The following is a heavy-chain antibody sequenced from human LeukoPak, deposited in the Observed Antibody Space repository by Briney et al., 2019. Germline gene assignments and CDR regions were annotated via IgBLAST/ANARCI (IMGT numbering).Heavy chain of an antibody. CDR1: GGSISIYY. CDR2: IYYSGST. D-gene: IGHD6-19*01. V-gene: IGHV4-59*08. Sequence: SETLSLTFTVSGGSISIYYWSWIRQPPGKGLEWIGYIYYSGSTNYNPSLKSRVTISVDTSKNQFSLKLSSVTAADTAVYYCARRVAVAGYFDYWGQGTLVTVSS. CDR3: ARRVAVAGYFDY. J-gene: IGHJ4*02.